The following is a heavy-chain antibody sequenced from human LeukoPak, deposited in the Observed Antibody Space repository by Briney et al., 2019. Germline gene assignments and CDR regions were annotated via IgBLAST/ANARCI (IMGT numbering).Heavy chain of an antibody. CDR1: GFTFSDYY. Sequence: GGSLRLSCAASGFTFSDYYMSWIRQAPGKGLEWVSYISSSGSTIYYADSVKGRFTISRDNSKNSLYLHMNSLRAEDTAFYYCAKGGYDPDYYFDYWGQGTLVTVSS. CDR3: AKGGYDPDYYFDY. CDR2: ISSSGSTI. D-gene: IGHD3-16*01. J-gene: IGHJ4*02. V-gene: IGHV3-11*01.